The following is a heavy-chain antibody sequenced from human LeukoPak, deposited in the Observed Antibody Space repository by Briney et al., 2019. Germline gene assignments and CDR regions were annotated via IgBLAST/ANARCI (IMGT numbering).Heavy chain of an antibody. CDR1: GFTFSSYS. J-gene: IGHJ5*02. CDR2: ISSSSSYI. D-gene: IGHD6-13*01. CDR3: ARVSSSWTEDWFDP. V-gene: IGHV3-21*01. Sequence: GGSLRLSCAASGFTFSSYSMNWVRQAPGKGLEWVSSISSSSSYIYYADSVKGRFSISRDKAKTSLYLQMNSLRAEDTAVYYCARVSSSWTEDWFDPWGQGTLVTVSS.